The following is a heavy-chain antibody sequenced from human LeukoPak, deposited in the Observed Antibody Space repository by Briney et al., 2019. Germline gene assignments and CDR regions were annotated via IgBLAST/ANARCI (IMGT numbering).Heavy chain of an antibody. CDR3: ARGECTGGSCPEH. J-gene: IGHJ4*02. D-gene: IGHD2-15*01. V-gene: IGHV3-66*02. CDR1: GFSVTDIY. CDR2: IFTDGRS. Sequence: GGSLRLSRAASGFSVTDIYMTWVRQAPGKGLEWVAIIFTDGRSYYGDSVKGRFTISRDRSRNTLYLQLNSLRVEDTATYYCARGECTGGSCPEHWGQGTLVTVSS.